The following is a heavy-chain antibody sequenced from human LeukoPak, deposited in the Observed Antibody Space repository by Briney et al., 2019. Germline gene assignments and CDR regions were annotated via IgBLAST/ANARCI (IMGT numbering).Heavy chain of an antibody. D-gene: IGHD6-19*01. Sequence: SETLSLTCTVSGYSISSGYYWGWIRQPPGKGLEWIGSIYHSGSTYYNPSLKSRVTISVDTSKNQFSLKLSSVTAADTAVYYCARVTYSSGWYIDYWGQGTLVTVSS. CDR2: IYHSGST. CDR1: GYSISSGYY. CDR3: ARVTYSSGWYIDY. J-gene: IGHJ4*02. V-gene: IGHV4-38-2*02.